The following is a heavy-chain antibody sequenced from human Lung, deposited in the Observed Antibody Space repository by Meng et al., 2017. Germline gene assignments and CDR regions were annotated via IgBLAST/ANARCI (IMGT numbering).Heavy chain of an antibody. CDR2: IYSSGNA. CDR3: ARGPLRGLTLTGYYDS. CDR1: IGSISSDSS. J-gene: IGHJ4*02. D-gene: IGHD3-9*01. Sequence: QVTLQESGPGLVKPSQTPSLTFTVAIGSISSDSSWGWIRQPPGKHLEWIGYIYSSGNAYYNPSLKSRVTITVDTSKNQFSLKVNSVTAADTAVYFCARGPLRGLTLTGYYDSWGQGRLVTVSS. V-gene: IGHV4-30-4*08.